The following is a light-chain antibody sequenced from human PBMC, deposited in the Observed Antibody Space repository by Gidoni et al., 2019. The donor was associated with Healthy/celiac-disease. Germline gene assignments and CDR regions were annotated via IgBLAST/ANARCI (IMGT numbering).Light chain of an antibody. Sequence: DIQMTPSPSSLSASVGDRVTITCQASQDISNYLNWYQQKPGKAPKLLIYDASNWETGVPSRFSGSGSGTDFTFTISSLQPEDIATYYCQQYDNLPRTFGGGTKVEIK. CDR3: QQYDNLPRT. CDR1: QDISNY. V-gene: IGKV1-33*01. J-gene: IGKJ4*01. CDR2: DAS.